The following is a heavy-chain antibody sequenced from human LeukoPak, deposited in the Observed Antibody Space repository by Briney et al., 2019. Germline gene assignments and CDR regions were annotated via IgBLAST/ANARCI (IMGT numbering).Heavy chain of an antibody. V-gene: IGHV3-30*04. CDR1: GFTFSSYA. CDR2: ISYDGSNK. Sequence: GGSLRLSCAAPGFTFSSYAMHWVRQAPGKGLEWVAVISYDGSNKYYADSVKGRFTISRDNSKNTLYLQMNSLRAEDTAVYYCAREGIAAAGKRVEGFGYWGQGTLVTVSS. CDR3: AREGIAAAGKRVEGFGY. J-gene: IGHJ4*02. D-gene: IGHD6-13*01.